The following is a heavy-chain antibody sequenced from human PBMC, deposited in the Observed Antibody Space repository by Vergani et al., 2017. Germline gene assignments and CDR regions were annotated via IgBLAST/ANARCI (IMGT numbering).Heavy chain of an antibody. CDR1: GDSISSGVYY. CDR2: IYSTGST. J-gene: IGHJ4*02. CDR3: ARMGGYDEGDAFRIGYFDS. D-gene: IGHD3-22*01. Sequence: QVQLQESGPGLVKPSQTLSLTCSVSGDSISSGVYYWTWIRQHPGKGLEWIGYIYSTGSTHHNPSRRRRIHMSVDTSKNQFSLKLNSVTAADTAMYYCARMGGYDEGDAFRIGYFDSWGPGILVTVSS. V-gene: IGHV4-31*03.